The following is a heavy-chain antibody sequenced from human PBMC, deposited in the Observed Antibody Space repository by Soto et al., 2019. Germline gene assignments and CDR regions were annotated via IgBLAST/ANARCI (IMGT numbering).Heavy chain of an antibody. CDR2: INWNGGST. V-gene: IGHV3-20*01. CDR3: ARVPYSGYDGTFDY. D-gene: IGHD5-12*01. Sequence: GGSLRLSCAASGFTFDDYGMSWVRQAPGKGLEWVSGINWNGGSTGYADSVKGRFTISRDNAKNSLYLQMNSLRAEDTALYHCARVPYSGYDGTFDYWGQGTLVTVS. J-gene: IGHJ4*02. CDR1: GFTFDDYG.